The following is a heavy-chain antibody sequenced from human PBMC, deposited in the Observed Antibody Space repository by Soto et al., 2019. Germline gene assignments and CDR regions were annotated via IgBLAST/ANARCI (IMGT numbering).Heavy chain of an antibody. Sequence: GGSLDLSCAASGFTFSTFVMNWVRQAPGRGLGWVSTVSPGGDVSPYTDSVKGRFTISRDNSRRTLHLQMDYMSAEDAAVYFCVTRAISGRYNWGAFDVWGQGTVVTVSS. V-gene: IGHV3-23*01. CDR2: VSPGGDVS. CDR1: GFTFSTFV. D-gene: IGHD1-1*01. J-gene: IGHJ3*01. CDR3: VTRAISGRYNWGAFDV.